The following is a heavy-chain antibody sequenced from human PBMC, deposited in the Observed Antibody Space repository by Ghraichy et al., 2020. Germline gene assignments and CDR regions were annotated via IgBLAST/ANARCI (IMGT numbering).Heavy chain of an antibody. Sequence: GGSLRLSCAASGFTFRPYMMTWVRQAPGKGLEWVASMKQNVGEEYYVDSVRGRFAISRDNAKNSLFLQMTSLRAEDSGVYYFARDNDFRIDYWGQGTLVTVSS. V-gene: IGHV3-7*01. D-gene: IGHD2-21*02. J-gene: IGHJ4*02. CDR2: MKQNVGEE. CDR1: GFTFRPYM. CDR3: ARDNDFRIDY.